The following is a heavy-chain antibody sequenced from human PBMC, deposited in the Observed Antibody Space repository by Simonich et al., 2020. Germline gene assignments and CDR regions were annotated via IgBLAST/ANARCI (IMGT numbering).Heavy chain of an antibody. D-gene: IGHD7-27*01. CDR3: ARDRNWGWFDP. CDR2: ISYDGSNK. J-gene: IGHJ5*02. V-gene: IGHV3-30*04. Sequence: QVQLVESGGGVVQPGRSMRLSCAASGFTFSSYAMHWVRQAPGKGLGGVAVISYDGSNKYYAASVKGRFPISRDNSKNPLYLQMNSLRAEDTAVYYCARDRNWGWFDPWGQGTLVTVSS. CDR1: GFTFSSYA.